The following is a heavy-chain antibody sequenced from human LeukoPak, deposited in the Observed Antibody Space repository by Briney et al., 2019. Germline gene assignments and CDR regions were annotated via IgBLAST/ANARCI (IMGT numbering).Heavy chain of an antibody. CDR1: EYTFTVYY. V-gene: IGHV1-2*02. J-gene: IGHJ3*02. CDR3: ARSSPLDYYDSSGYYSVGAFDI. D-gene: IGHD3-22*01. CDR2: INPNSGGT. Sequence: ASVTVSLKSSEYTFTVYYMHWVRQAPGQGREWMGWINPNSGGTNYAQKFQGRVTITRDTSISTAYMELSRLRSDDTAVYYCARSSPLDYYDSSGYYSVGAFDIWGQGTMVTVSS.